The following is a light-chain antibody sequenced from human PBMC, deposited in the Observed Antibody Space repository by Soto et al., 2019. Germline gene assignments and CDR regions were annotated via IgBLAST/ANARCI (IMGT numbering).Light chain of an antibody. CDR2: AAS. CDR3: LQYNDYPPIT. Sequence: DIQMTQSPSSLSASVGDRVTITCRASQGIRSDLGWYQQKPGKTPKRLIYAASSLQSGVPSRFSGSGSGTEFTLTISSLQPEDSATYYCLQYNDYPPITFGQGTRLEMK. V-gene: IGKV1-17*01. CDR1: QGIRSD. J-gene: IGKJ5*01.